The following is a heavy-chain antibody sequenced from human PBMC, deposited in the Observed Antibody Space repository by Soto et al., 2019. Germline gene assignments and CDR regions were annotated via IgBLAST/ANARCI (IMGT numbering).Heavy chain of an antibody. J-gene: IGHJ3*02. CDR1: GFTFSGSA. Sequence: PGGSLRLSCAASGFTFSGSAMHWVRQASGKGLEWVGRIRSKANSYATAYAASVKGRFTISRDDSKNTAYLQMNSLKTEDTAVYHCTSYYDSSGYYQFAPFDIWGQGTMVTVSS. CDR2: IRSKANSYAT. V-gene: IGHV3-73*01. CDR3: TSYYDSSGYYQFAPFDI. D-gene: IGHD3-22*01.